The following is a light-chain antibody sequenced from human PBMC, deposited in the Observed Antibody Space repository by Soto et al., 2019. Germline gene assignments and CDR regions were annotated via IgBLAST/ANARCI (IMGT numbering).Light chain of an antibody. CDR1: SSDVGSYNL. CDR3: CSYAGSSPYV. CDR2: EGS. Sequence: QSALTQPASVSRSPGRSITISCTRTSSDVGSYNLVSWYQQHPGKAPKLMIYEGSKRPSGVSNRFSGSKSGNTASLTISGLQAEDEADYYCCSYAGSSPYVFGTGTKVTVL. V-gene: IGLV2-23*01. J-gene: IGLJ1*01.